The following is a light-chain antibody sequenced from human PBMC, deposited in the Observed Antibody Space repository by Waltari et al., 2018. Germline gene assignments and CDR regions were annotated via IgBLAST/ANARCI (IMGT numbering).Light chain of an antibody. J-gene: IGKJ1*01. CDR3: QQSYSIPWT. V-gene: IGKV1-39*01. CDR1: QSISSY. CDR2: AAS. Sequence: DIQMTQSPSSLSASVGDRVTITCRASQSISSYLNWYQQKPGKAPKLLIYAASSLQSGVPSRFSGSGSGTDFTLTISSLQPEDFASYYCQQSYSIPWTFGQGTKVEI.